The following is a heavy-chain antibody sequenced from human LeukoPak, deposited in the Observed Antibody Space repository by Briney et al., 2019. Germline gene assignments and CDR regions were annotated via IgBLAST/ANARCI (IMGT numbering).Heavy chain of an antibody. Sequence: GSLRLSCTAAGFTFDDYGMSWIRQPPGKGLEWIGYIYYIGNTSYNPSLKSRVTMSVDTSKNQFSLKLSSVTAADTAVYYCARHSRKPAGIWTATIVSAFDYWGQGTLVTVSS. J-gene: IGHJ4*02. V-gene: IGHV4-59*08. CDR1: GFTFDDYG. CDR3: ARHSRKPAGIWTATIVSAFDY. CDR2: IYYIGNT. D-gene: IGHD6-13*01.